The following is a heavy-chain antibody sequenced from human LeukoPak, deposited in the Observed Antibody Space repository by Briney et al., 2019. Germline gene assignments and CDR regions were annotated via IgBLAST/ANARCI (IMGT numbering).Heavy chain of an antibody. Sequence: TGGSLRLSCAASGFIFSHYGMHWVRQAPGKGLEWVAVIQNDASTENFADSVKGRFTISRDNSKNTVFLQMNSLRVEDTAVYYRARELSQIVWGGLDYGGQGTLVSVSS. CDR3: ARELSQIVWGGLDY. V-gene: IGHV3-33*05. CDR1: GFIFSHYG. D-gene: IGHD2-21*01. J-gene: IGHJ4*02. CDR2: IQNDASTE.